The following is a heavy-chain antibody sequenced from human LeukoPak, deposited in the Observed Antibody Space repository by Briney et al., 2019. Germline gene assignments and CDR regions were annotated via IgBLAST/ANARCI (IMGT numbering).Heavy chain of an antibody. D-gene: IGHD6-19*01. V-gene: IGHV3-30*02. CDR3: AKGIAVAGIYYFDY. J-gene: IGHJ4*02. CDR1: GFTFSSYG. Sequence: GGSLRLSCAASGFTFSSYGMHWVRKAQGKGLEWVAFIRYDGSNKYYADSVKGRFTISRDNSKNTLYLQMNSLRAEDTAVYYCAKGIAVAGIYYFDYWGQGTLVTVSS. CDR2: IRYDGSNK.